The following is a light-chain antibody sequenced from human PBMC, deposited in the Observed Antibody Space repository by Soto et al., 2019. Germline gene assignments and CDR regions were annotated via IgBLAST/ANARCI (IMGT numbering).Light chain of an antibody. V-gene: IGKV1-39*01. J-gene: IGKJ4*01. Sequence: DIQMTQSPSSLSASVGDRVTITCRASQSISNYLNWYQQKPGKAPKLLIYAASSLQSGVPSRFSVSGSGTDFTLTISSLQPEDFATYYCQQTYSTLLTFGGGTKVEIK. CDR1: QSISNY. CDR2: AAS. CDR3: QQTYSTLLT.